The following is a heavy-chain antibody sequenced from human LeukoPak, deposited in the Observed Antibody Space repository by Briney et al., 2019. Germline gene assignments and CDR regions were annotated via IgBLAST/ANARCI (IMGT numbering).Heavy chain of an antibody. CDR2: ISGSSQTI. Sequence: GALRLSCEGTGFTFGDYFMTWVRQAPGKGLEWLAYISGSSQTIYYADSVRGRFTVSRDNTRQSLYLQMNSLRVEDTAVYYFLGRGWGSYSQDYWGQGTLVTVSA. J-gene: IGHJ4*02. CDR1: GFTFGDYF. CDR3: LGRGWGSYSQDY. V-gene: IGHV3-11*04. D-gene: IGHD3-10*01.